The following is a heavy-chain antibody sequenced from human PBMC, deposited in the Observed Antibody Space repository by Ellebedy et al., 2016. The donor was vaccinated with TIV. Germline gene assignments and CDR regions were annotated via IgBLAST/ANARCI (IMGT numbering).Heavy chain of an antibody. V-gene: IGHV3-33*08. CDR3: TRDFGHAYGFYNFFDP. CDR2: IWYDGSNQ. D-gene: IGHD3-10*01. Sequence: GESLKISCAASGFTFSSYAMSWVRQAPGKGLEWVALIWYDGSNQDYADSVRDRFTISRDNSNNTLYLQMNSLRAEDTAVYYCTRDFGHAYGFYNFFDPWGLGTLVTVSS. CDR1: GFTFSSYA. J-gene: IGHJ5*02.